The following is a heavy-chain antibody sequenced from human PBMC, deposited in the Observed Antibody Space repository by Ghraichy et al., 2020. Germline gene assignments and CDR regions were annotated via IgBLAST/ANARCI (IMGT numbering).Heavy chain of an antibody. V-gene: IGHV3-15*07. Sequence: GSLRLSCAASGFTFSNAWMNWVRQAPGKGLEWVGRIKSKTDGGTTDYAAPVKGRFTISRDDSKNTLYLQMNSLKTEDTAVYYCTTDLFYDYVWGSYRFPGLYWGQGTLVTVSS. CDR2: IKSKTDGGTT. CDR3: TTDLFYDYVWGSYRFPGLY. CDR1: GFTFSNAW. J-gene: IGHJ4*02. D-gene: IGHD3-16*02.